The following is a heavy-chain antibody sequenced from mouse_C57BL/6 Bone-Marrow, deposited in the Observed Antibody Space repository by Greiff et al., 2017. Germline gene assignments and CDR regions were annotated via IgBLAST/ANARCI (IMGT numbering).Heavy chain of an antibody. CDR3: ARVSETAMDY. Sequence: EVKLQESGAGLVQSGRSLRLSCATSGFTFSDFYMEWVRQAPGKGLEWIAASRNKANDYTTAYSASVKGRFIVSRDTSQSILYLQMNALRAEDTAIYYCARVSETAMDYWGQGTSVTVSS. D-gene: IGHD3-2*02. V-gene: IGHV7-1*01. CDR2: SRNKANDYTT. J-gene: IGHJ4*01. CDR1: GFTFSDFY.